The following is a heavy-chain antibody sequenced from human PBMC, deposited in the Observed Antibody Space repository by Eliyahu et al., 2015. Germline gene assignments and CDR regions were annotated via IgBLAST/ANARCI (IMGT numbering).Heavy chain of an antibody. V-gene: IGHV4-59*01. D-gene: IGHD6-25*01. CDR3: VRGPAAGDSFDV. J-gene: IGHJ3*01. CDR2: IHNSGGT. CDR1: GXXINSYY. Sequence: QVQLRESGPGLVKPSETLSXXXTVSGXXINSYYXSWIRQPPGKGLEWIGYIHNSGGTKYNPSVRSRVTTSLEMSKNQFSLKLTSVTAADTAVYFCVRGPAAGDSFDVWGQGAMVTVSS.